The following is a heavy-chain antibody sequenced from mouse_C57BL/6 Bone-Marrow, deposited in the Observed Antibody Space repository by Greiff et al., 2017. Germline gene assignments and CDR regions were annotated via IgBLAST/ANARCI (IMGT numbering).Heavy chain of an antibody. V-gene: IGHV1-47*01. CDR1: GYTFTTYP. CDR2: FHPYNDDT. J-gene: IGHJ2*01. CDR3: ARSSTFFYYFDY. Sequence: VKLQESGAELVKPGASVKMSCKASGYTFTTYPIEWMKQNHGKSLEWIGNFHPYNDDTKYNEKFKGKATLTVEKSSNTVYLELSLLTSDASAVYYCARSSTFFYYFDYWGQGTTRTVSS. D-gene: IGHD5-1*01.